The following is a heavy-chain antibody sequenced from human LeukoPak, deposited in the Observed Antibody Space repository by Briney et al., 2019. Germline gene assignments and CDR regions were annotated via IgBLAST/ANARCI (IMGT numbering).Heavy chain of an antibody. J-gene: IGHJ3*02. CDR3: AREADSSGWYGDAFDI. Sequence: PSETLSLTCTVSGGSISSYYWSWIRQPPGKGLECIGYIYYSGSTNYNPSLKSRVTISVDTSKNQFSLKLSSVTAADTAVYYCAREADSSGWYGDAFDIWGQGTMVTVSS. D-gene: IGHD6-19*01. V-gene: IGHV4-59*01. CDR1: GGSISSYY. CDR2: IYYSGST.